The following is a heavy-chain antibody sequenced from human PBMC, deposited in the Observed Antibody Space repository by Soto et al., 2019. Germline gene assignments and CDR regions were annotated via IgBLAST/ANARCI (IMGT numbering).Heavy chain of an antibody. CDR1: GYSFATYY. CDR2: ISAYNGNT. CDR3: ARDGSSSSPSYYYYGMDV. V-gene: IGHV1-18*01. Sequence: GASVKVSCKASGYSFATYYIHWVRQAPGQGLEWMGWISAYNGNTNYAQKLQGRVTMTTDTSTSTAYMELRSLRSDDTAVYYCARDGSSSSPSYYYYGMDVWGQGTTVTVSS. D-gene: IGHD6-6*01. J-gene: IGHJ6*02.